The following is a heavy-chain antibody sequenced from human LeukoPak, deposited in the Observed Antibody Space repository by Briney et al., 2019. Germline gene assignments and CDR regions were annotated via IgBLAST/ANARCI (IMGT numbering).Heavy chain of an antibody. Sequence: GGSLRLSCAASGFTFSTYSMNWVRQAPGKGLEWVSYIGTTGSTRYYADSVKGRFTISRDNAKNSLYLQMNSLRAEDTAVYYCAKEGTQLCYDYWGQGTLVTVSS. CDR2: IGTTGSTR. J-gene: IGHJ4*02. D-gene: IGHD5-18*01. V-gene: IGHV3-48*01. CDR1: GFTFSTYS. CDR3: AKEGTQLCYDY.